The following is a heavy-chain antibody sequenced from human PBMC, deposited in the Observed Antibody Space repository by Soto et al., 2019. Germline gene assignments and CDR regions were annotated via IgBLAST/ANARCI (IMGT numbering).Heavy chain of an antibody. J-gene: IGHJ4*02. CDR1: GGSISSRTYW. Sequence: QLQLQESGPGLVKPSETLSLTCGVSGGSISSRTYWWAWIRQPPGKGLEWIGDAFYSGSSYYNPSLRSRVAISVDTSKNQISLEVNSVTAADTAVYFCARHPRDDYNYGGSGIFDYWGQGTLVSVSS. D-gene: IGHD4-4*01. CDR3: ARHPRDDYNYGGSGIFDY. V-gene: IGHV4-39*01. CDR2: AFYSGSS.